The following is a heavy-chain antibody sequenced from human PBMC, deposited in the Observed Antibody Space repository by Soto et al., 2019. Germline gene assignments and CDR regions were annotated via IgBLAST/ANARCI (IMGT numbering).Heavy chain of an antibody. CDR1: GFSFGTYV. V-gene: IGHV3-23*01. D-gene: IGHD3-22*01. CDR3: AMTRLYDTGTNDYHRDALDI. Sequence: VGSLRLSCAASGFSFGTYVMNWVRQAPGKGLEWVSGISGSGGRVYSADSVKGRFTISRDNSGNTLYLQMNSLRAEDTAIYYCAMTRLYDTGTNDYHRDALDIWGQGTQVTVSS. J-gene: IGHJ3*02. CDR2: ISGSGGRV.